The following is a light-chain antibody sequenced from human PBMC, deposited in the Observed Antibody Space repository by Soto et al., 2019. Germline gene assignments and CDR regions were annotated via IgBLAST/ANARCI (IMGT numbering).Light chain of an antibody. J-gene: IGLJ2*01. CDR2: EVS. Sequence: QSALTQPASVSGYPGQSITISCTGTSRDIGKYDYVSWYQQYPGRAPRLILYEVSKWPSGISHRYSGSKSGDTATLRISGLQAADEADYYCCSYSTTGNTFVFGGGTKLTVL. CDR3: CSYSTTGNTFV. V-gene: IGLV2-23*02. CDR1: SRDIGKYDY.